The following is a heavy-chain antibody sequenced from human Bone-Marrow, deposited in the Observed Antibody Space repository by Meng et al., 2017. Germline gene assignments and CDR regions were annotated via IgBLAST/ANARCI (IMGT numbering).Heavy chain of an antibody. CDR3: AGISYYYGSGSYYKSYYFDY. V-gene: IGHV4-34*01. D-gene: IGHD3-10*01. CDR1: GGSFSGYY. CDR2: INHSGST. J-gene: IGHJ4*02. Sequence: QGQLQQWGAGLLKPSETLSLTCAVYGGSFSGYYWSWIRQPPGKGLEWIGEINHSGSTNYNPSLKSRVTISVDTPKNQFSLKLSSVTAADTAVYYCAGISYYYGSGSYYKSYYFDYWGQGTLVTVSS.